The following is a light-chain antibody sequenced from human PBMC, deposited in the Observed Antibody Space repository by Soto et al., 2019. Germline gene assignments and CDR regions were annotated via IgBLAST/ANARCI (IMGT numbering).Light chain of an antibody. CDR1: NIGSKS. V-gene: IGLV3-21*01. Sequence: SYELTQPPSVSVAPGKTASVACGGRNIGSKSVHWYQKKSGQAPVLVMYYDSDRPSGIPERFSGSNSGNTATLTISRVEAGDEAVYYCQVWDISSGHVVFGGGTQLTVL. J-gene: IGLJ3*02. CDR2: YDS. CDR3: QVWDISSGHVV.